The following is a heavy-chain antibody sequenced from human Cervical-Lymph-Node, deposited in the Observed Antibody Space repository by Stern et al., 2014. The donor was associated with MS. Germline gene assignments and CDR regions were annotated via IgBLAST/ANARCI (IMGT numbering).Heavy chain of an antibody. CDR2: IWHDGCKM. CDR3: ARGDYGNYLDY. CDR1: GFPFSNSG. J-gene: IGHJ4*02. Sequence: QVQLVESGGGVVQPGKSLRLSCAASGFPFSNSGMHWVRQAPGKVLAWAAVIWHDGCKMFYAASVKGRFTLSRAISTNLVYLVMSTLTVEDTGFYRCARGDYGNYLDYWGQGTLVTVSS. V-gene: IGHV3-33*01. D-gene: IGHD4-17*01.